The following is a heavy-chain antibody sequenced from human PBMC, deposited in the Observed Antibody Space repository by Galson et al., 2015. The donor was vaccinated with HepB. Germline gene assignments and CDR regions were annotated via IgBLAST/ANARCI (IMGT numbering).Heavy chain of an antibody. J-gene: IGHJ3*02. CDR3: ARRRGSSWPYDAFDI. CDR2: IDPSDSYT. V-gene: IGHV5-10-1*01. Sequence: QSGAEVTKPGESLRISCKGSGYSFTSYWISWVRQMPGKGLEWMGRIDPSDSYTNYSPSFQGHVTISADKSISTAYLQWSSLKASDTAMYYCARRRGSSWPYDAFDIWGQGTMVTVSS. D-gene: IGHD6-13*01. CDR1: GYSFTSYW.